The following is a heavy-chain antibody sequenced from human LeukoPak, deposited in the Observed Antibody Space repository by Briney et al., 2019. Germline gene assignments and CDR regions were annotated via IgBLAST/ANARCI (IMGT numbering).Heavy chain of an antibody. J-gene: IGHJ3*02. CDR1: GGSFSGYY. D-gene: IGHD2-15*01. V-gene: IGHV4-34*01. CDR3: ARAPIVVVVAATKREAFDI. CDR2: INHSGST. Sequence: PSETLSLTCAVYGGSFSGYYWSWIRQPPGKGLEWIGEINHSGSTNYNPSLKSRVTISVDTSKNQFSLKLSSVTAADTAVYYCARAPIVVVVAATKREAFDIWGQGTMVTVSS.